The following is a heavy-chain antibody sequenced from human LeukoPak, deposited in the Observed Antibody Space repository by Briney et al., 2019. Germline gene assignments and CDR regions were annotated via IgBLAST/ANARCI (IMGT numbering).Heavy chain of an antibody. CDR3: ARGGGGFGELFPYYYYYYMDV. V-gene: IGHV4-59*01. CDR2: IYYSGST. CDR1: GGSISSYY. Sequence: TSETLSLTYTVSGGSISSYYWSWIRQPPGKGLEWIGYIYYSGSTNYNPSLKSRVTISVDTSKNQFSLKLSSVTAADTAVYYCARGGGGFGELFPYYYYYYMDVWGKGTTVTISS. D-gene: IGHD3-10*01. J-gene: IGHJ6*03.